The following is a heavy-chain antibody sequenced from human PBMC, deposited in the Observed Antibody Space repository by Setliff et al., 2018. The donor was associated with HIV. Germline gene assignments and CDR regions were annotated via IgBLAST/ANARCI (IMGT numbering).Heavy chain of an antibody. D-gene: IGHD3-22*01. V-gene: IGHV1-69*13. J-gene: IGHJ3*02. Sequence: SVKVSCKASGGTFSTSAISWMRQAPGQGLEWMGGIIPFFGSANYAQKFQGRLTITADASSSTAYMDLSSMTSEDTAVYYCARRHFYDSSGQVWAFDIWGQGTMVTVSS. CDR2: IIPFFGSA. CDR3: ARRHFYDSSGQVWAFDI. CDR1: GGTFSTSA.